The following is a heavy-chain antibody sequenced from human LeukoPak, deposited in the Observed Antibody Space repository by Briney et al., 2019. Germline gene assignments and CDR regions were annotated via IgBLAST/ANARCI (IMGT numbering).Heavy chain of an antibody. CDR2: ISYGGSNK. V-gene: IGHV3-30*18. J-gene: IGHJ4*02. Sequence: PGRSLRLSCAASGFTFSSYGMHWVRQAPGKGLEWVAVISYGGSNKYYADSVKGRFTISRDNSKNTLYLQMNSLRAEDTAVYYCANHLACGSTSCPPFDDWGQGTLVTVFS. D-gene: IGHD2-2*01. CDR3: ANHLACGSTSCPPFDD. CDR1: GFTFSSYG.